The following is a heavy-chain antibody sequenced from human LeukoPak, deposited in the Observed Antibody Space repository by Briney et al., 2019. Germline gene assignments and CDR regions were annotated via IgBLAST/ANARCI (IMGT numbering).Heavy chain of an antibody. CDR3: ARSPDSYYYDSSGYPDAFDI. V-gene: IGHV1-18*01. J-gene: IGHJ3*02. D-gene: IGHD3-22*01. CDR1: GGTFSSYA. CDR2: ISAYNGNT. Sequence: VASVKVSCKASGGTFSSYALSWVRQAPGQGLEWMGWISAYNGNTNYAQKLQGRVTMTTDTSTSTAYMELRSLRSDDTAVYYCARSPDSYYYDSSGYPDAFDIWGQGTMVTVSS.